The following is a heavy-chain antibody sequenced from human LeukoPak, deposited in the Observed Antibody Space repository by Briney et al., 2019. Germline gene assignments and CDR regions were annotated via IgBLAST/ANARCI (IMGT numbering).Heavy chain of an antibody. CDR3: ARDLRFLEWSGNDY. CDR2: INPNSGGT. Sequence: ASVKVSCKASGYTFTGYYMHWVRQAPGQGLEWMGWINPNSGGTNYAQKFQGRVTMTRDTSISTAYMELSRLRSDDTAVYYCARDLRFLEWSGNDYWGQGTLVTVSS. V-gene: IGHV1-2*02. CDR1: GYTFTGYY. J-gene: IGHJ4*02. D-gene: IGHD3-3*01.